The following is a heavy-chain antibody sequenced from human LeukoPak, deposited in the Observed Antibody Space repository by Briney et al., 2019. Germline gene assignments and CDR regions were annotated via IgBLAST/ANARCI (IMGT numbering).Heavy chain of an antibody. V-gene: IGHV3-66*01. D-gene: IGHD2-15*01. J-gene: IGHJ6*03. CDR3: AKALGGSLYYYYMDV. Sequence: GGSLRLSCAASGFTVSSNYMSWVRQAPGKGLEWVSVIYSGGSTYYADSVKGRFTISRGNSKNTLYLQMNSLRAEDTAVYYCAKALGGSLYYYYMDVWGKGTTVTVSS. CDR2: IYSGGST. CDR1: GFTVSSNY.